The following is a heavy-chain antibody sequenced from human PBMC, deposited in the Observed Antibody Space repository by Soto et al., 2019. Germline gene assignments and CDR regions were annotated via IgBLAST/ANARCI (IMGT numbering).Heavy chain of an antibody. V-gene: IGHV1-8*01. J-gene: IGHJ4*02. CDR2: VNPNSGDT. CDR3: XXXXXXXRFLDF. CDR1: GYTFSSYD. Sequence: QVQLVQSGAEVKKPGASVKVSCKASGYTFSSYDITWVRQAAGQGLEWMGWVNPNSGDTDYAQKFXXXXXXXXXXXXXXXXXXXXXXXXXXXXXXXXXXXXXXXRFLDFWGQGTLVTVSS.